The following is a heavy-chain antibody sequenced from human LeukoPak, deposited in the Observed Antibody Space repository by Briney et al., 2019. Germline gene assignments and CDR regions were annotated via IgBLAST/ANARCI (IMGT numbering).Heavy chain of an antibody. CDR1: GFTFSNSA. J-gene: IGHJ4*01. CDR3: ARDATYYLRYGYFDC. Sequence: GGSLRLSCAASGFTFSNSAMNWVRQAPGKGLEWVSSINDVGSHIYYADSVRGRFSISRDNAKTSVYLQMNNLRPEDTAVYYCARDATYYLRYGYFDCWGHGTLVTVSS. D-gene: IGHD5/OR15-5a*01. CDR2: INDVGSHI. V-gene: IGHV3-21*01.